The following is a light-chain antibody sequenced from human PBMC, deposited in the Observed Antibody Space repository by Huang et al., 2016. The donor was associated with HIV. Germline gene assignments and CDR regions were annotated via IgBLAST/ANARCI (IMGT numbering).Light chain of an antibody. J-gene: IGKJ1*01. CDR3: MQGTHWPGT. CDR1: QSLVSSDGDLY. CDR2: LIS. Sequence: DVVMTQFPLSLPVTLGQPASIFCKSSQSLVSSDGDLYLNWFQQRPGQSPRRLIYLISKRDSGVPDRFSGSGAGTLFALRINRVEAEDVAIYYCMQGTHWPGTFGQGTNLEI. V-gene: IGKV2-30*01.